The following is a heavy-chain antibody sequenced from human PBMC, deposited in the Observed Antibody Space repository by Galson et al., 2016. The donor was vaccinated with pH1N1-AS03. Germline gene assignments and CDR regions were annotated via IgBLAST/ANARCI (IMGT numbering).Heavy chain of an antibody. D-gene: IGHD3-3*01. J-gene: IGHJ4*02. CDR2: IYQTGST. V-gene: IGHV4-59*01. Sequence: TLSLTCSVSGGSINSYYWNWIRQPPGKGLEWIGYIYQTGSTKYNPSFKSRVTISVDTSKNQFSLKLISVTAADTAVYYCARRAFTYYDFSTGYFPFGLWGQGTLVTVSS. CDR1: GGSINSYY. CDR3: ARRAFTYYDFSTGYFPFGL.